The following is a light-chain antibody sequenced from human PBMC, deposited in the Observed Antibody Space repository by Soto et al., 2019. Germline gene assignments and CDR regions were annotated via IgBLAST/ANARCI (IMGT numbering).Light chain of an antibody. V-gene: IGLV3-1*01. J-gene: IGLJ2*01. CDR2: QDS. CDR3: QAWDSSTYVV. CDR1: KLGDKY. Sequence: SSELTQPPSVSVSPGQTASITCSGEKLGDKYACWYQQKPGQSPVLVIYQDSKRPSGIPERFSGSNSGNTATLTISGTQAMDEADYYCQAWDSSTYVVFGGGTKVTVL.